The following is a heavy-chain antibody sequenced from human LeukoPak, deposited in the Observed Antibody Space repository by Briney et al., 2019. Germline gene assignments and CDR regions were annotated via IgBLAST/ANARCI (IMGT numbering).Heavy chain of an antibody. CDR1: GGSISSSNW. CDR2: IYHSGST. Sequence: SETLTLTCAVSGGSISSSNWWRWVRQPPGKGLEWIGEIYHSGSTNYNPSLKSRVTISVDKSKNQFSLKLSSVTAADTAVYYCARDQGYYDSSEPFDYWGQGTLVTVSS. D-gene: IGHD3-22*01. CDR3: ARDQGYYDSSEPFDY. J-gene: IGHJ4*02. V-gene: IGHV4-4*02.